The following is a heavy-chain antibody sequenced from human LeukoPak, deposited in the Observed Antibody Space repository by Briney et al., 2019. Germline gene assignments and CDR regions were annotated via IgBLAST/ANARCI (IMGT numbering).Heavy chain of an antibody. CDR3: AKVSTPGYCTNGVCYDY. D-gene: IGHD2-8*01. V-gene: IGHV3-21*04. Sequence: GGSLRLPRGASGFTFSPYNMNGVRQAPGKGLEWVSSISTSSDYIYYADSVKGRFTISRDNSKNTLYLQMNSLRAEDTAVYYCAKVSTPGYCTNGVCYDYWGQGTLVTVSS. J-gene: IGHJ4*02. CDR1: GFTFSPYN. CDR2: ISTSSDYI.